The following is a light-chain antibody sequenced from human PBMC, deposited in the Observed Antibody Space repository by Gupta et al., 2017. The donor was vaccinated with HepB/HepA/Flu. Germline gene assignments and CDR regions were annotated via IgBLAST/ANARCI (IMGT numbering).Light chain of an antibody. J-gene: IGKJ1*01. Sequence: DIQMTQSPSSLSASVGDSVTLTCRASESISNHLNWYQQKPGEAPKILIYAASTLHSGVPSRFSGSGSGTDFTLTISRLQPDEFATYCCQQRDSSPRTFGQGTKVEI. CDR1: ESISNH. V-gene: IGKV1-39*01. CDR2: AAS. CDR3: QQRDSSPRT.